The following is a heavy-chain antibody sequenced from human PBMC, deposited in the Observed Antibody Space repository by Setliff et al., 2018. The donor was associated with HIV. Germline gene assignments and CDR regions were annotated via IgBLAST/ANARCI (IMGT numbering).Heavy chain of an antibody. D-gene: IGHD3-22*01. CDR1: GFAFSDNP. J-gene: IGHJ4*02. Sequence: GGSLRLSCVASSGFAFSDNPMNWVRQAPGEGLEWISHIRGKSDIIKYAESVMGRFTISRDNAKNSLYLEMNSLRAEDTAIYYCARDYNYIFDSWGQGVLVTVSS. CDR3: ARDYNYIFDS. V-gene: IGHV3-48*01. CDR2: IRGKSDII.